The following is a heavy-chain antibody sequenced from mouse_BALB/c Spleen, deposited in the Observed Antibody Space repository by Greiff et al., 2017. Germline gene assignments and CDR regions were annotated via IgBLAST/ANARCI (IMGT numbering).Heavy chain of an antibody. D-gene: IGHD2-4*01. Sequence: EVQLVESGPGLVKPSQSLSLTCSVTGYSITSGYYWNWIRQFPGNKLEWMGYISYDGSNNYNPSLKNRISITRDTSKNQFFLKLNSVTTEDTATYYCARDKGHDYTYWYFDVWGAGTTVTVSS. CDR3: ARDKGHDYTYWYFDV. CDR2: ISYDGSN. CDR1: GYSITSGYY. V-gene: IGHV3-6*02. J-gene: IGHJ1*01.